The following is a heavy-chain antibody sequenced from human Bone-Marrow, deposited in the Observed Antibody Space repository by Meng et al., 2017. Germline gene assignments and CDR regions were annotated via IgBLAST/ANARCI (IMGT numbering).Heavy chain of an antibody. CDR1: GGIFSNYV. Sequence: SVKVSCKALGGIFSNYVIVWVRQAPGQGLEWMGGINAVFGTTNYAQKFQDRVTITSDESTSTVYMELTRLRSDDTAVYYCARREYSYGRVFDYWGQGTLVTVSS. D-gene: IGHD5-18*01. CDR3: ARREYSYGRVFDY. CDR2: INAVFGTT. V-gene: IGHV1-69*13. J-gene: IGHJ4*02.